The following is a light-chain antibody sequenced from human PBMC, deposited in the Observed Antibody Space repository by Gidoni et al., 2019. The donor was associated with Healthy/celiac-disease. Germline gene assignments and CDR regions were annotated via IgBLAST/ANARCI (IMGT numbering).Light chain of an antibody. CDR1: QSVSSY. J-gene: IGKJ4*01. CDR2: DAS. Sequence: ELVLTQSPATLSLSPGERATLSCRASQSVSSYLAWYQQKPGQATRLLIYDASNRATGIPARFSGSGSGTDFTLTISSLETEEFAVYYCQQRSNWLTFGGGTKVEIK. CDR3: QQRSNWLT. V-gene: IGKV3-11*01.